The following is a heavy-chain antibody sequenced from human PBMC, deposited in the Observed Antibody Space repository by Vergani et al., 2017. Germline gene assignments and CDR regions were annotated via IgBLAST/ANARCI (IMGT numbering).Heavy chain of an antibody. V-gene: IGHV3-11*01. D-gene: IGHD2-2*01. CDR3: ARRGWVVVQAATRRRYYYYYYMDV. J-gene: IGHJ6*03. CDR2: ISSSGSTI. Sequence: QVQLVESGGGLVKPGGSLRLSCAASGFTFSDYYMSWIRQAPGKGLEWVSYISSSGSTIYYADSVKGRFTISRDNAKNSLYLQMNSLRAEDTAVYYCARRGWVVVQAATRRRYYYYYYMDVWGKGTTVTVSS. CDR1: GFTFSDYY.